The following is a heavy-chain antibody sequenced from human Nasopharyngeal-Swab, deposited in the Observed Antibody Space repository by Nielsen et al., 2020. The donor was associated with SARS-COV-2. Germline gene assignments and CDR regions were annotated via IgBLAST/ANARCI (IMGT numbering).Heavy chain of an antibody. D-gene: IGHD3-3*01. Sequence: VRQAPGKGLEWVAVISYDGSNKYYADSVKGRFTISRDNSKNTLYLQMNSPRAEDTAVYYCAREVLRFLEWLLTDYYYYGMDVWGQGTTVTVSS. CDR3: AREVLRFLEWLLTDYYYYGMDV. V-gene: IGHV3-30*03. J-gene: IGHJ6*02. CDR2: ISYDGSNK.